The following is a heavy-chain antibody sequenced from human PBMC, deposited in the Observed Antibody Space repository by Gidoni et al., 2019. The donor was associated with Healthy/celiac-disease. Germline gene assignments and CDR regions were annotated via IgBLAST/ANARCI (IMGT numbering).Heavy chain of an antibody. CDR1: GFTVSSNY. J-gene: IGHJ4*02. Sequence: EVQLVESGGGLVQPGGSLRLSCAASGFTVSSNYMRWVRQDPGKGLEWVSVIYSGGSTYYADSVKGRFTISRHNSKNTLYLQMNSLRAEDTAVYYCARGRLWFGELLSYFDYWGQGTLVTVSS. CDR3: ARGRLWFGELLSYFDY. V-gene: IGHV3-53*04. D-gene: IGHD3-10*01. CDR2: IYSGGST.